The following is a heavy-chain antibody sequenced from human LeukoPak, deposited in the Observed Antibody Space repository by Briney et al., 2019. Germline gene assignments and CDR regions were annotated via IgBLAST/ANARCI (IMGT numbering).Heavy chain of an antibody. CDR1: GFTFSNYG. V-gene: IGHV3-30*02. Sequence: GGSLRLSCAASGFTFSNYGMHWVRQAPGKGLEWVAFIRYDGSNKYNADSVKGRFTISRDNSKNTLYLQMNNLRAEDTAIYYCAKDQLEVPANIGLIPSDYWGQGTLVTVSS. D-gene: IGHD2-2*01. CDR3: AKDQLEVPANIGLIPSDY. CDR2: IRYDGSNK. J-gene: IGHJ4*02.